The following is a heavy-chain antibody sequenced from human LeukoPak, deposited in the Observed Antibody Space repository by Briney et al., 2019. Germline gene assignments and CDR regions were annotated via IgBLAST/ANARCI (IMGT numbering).Heavy chain of an antibody. Sequence: SETLSLTCAVSGGSLTPYYWSWIRQPPGKGLEWLGYMEYSGVSNYSPSLKSRVTMSVDTSKNHFSLNLRSVTPADSAVYYCARGYAAAGLFDHWDHGTLVTVSS. J-gene: IGHJ4*01. CDR3: ARGYAAAGLFDH. V-gene: IGHV4-59*01. CDR2: MEYSGVS. CDR1: GGSLTPYY. D-gene: IGHD5-12*01.